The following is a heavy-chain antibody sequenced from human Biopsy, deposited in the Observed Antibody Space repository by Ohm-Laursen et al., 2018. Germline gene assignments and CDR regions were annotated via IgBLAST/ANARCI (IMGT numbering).Heavy chain of an antibody. CDR3: ARDSHDYSNYDY. Sequence: SLRLSCAASGFTFRSYWMNWVRQAPGKGLEWVSVIHPGGDTYYAGSVKGRFTISRDNSKNTLYLQMNSLRAEDTAVYYCARDSHDYSNYDYWGQGTQVTVSS. J-gene: IGHJ4*02. CDR1: GFTFRSYW. V-gene: IGHV3-53*01. D-gene: IGHD4-11*01. CDR2: IHPGGDT.